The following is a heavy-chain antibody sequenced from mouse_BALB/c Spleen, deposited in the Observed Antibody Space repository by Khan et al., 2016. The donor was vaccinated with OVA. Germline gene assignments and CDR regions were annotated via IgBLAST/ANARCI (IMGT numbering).Heavy chain of an antibody. V-gene: IGHV1-69*02. CDR1: GYTFTNYW. J-gene: IGHJ3*01. CDR2: IYPSDSYT. D-gene: IGHD2-2*01. Sequence: QVQLQQPGTELVRPGASVKLSCKASGYTFTNYWINWVKQRPGQGLEWIGNIYPSDSYTNYHQKFNDKATLTVDKSSSTAYMQLSSPTSEGSAVYYCTSEGVAGSSFAYWGQGTLVTVSA. CDR3: TSEGVAGSSFAY.